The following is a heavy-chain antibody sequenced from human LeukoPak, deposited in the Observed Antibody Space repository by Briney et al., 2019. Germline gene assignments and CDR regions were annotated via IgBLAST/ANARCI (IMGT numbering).Heavy chain of an antibody. CDR2: ISYDGSNK. CDR3: ARDVGSSCSTPEY. D-gene: IGHD6-13*01. CDR1: GFTFSGYG. Sequence: GRSLRLSCAAFGFTFSGYGMHWVRQAPGKGLEWVAVISYDGSNKYYADSVKGRFTISRDNAKNSLYLQMNSLRAEDTAVYYCARDVGSSCSTPEYWGQGTLVTVSS. V-gene: IGHV3-30*03. J-gene: IGHJ4*02.